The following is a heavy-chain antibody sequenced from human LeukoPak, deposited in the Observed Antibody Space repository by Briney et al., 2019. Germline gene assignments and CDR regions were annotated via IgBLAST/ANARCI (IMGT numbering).Heavy chain of an antibody. Sequence: SETLSLTCAVYGGSFSSYYWSWIRQPPGKGLEWIGEINHSGSTNYNPSLKSRVTISVDTSKNQFSLKLSSVTAADTAVYYCARGKGSSSSSRHYYYMDVWGKGTTVTVSS. CDR2: INHSGST. CDR1: GGSFSSYY. J-gene: IGHJ6*03. CDR3: ARGKGSSSSSRHYYYMDV. D-gene: IGHD6-6*01. V-gene: IGHV4-34*01.